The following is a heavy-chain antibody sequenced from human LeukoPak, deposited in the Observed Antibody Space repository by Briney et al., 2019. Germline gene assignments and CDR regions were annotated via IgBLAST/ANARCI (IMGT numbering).Heavy chain of an antibody. V-gene: IGHV1-69*13. Sequence: GASVKVSCKASGGTFSSYAISWVRQAPGQGLEWMGGIIPIFGTANYAQKFQGRVTITADESTSTAYMELSSLRSEDTAVYYCARVFTTVFVFDPWGQGTLVTVSS. CDR3: ARVFTTVFVFDP. D-gene: IGHD4-17*01. CDR1: GGTFSSYA. J-gene: IGHJ5*02. CDR2: IIPIFGTA.